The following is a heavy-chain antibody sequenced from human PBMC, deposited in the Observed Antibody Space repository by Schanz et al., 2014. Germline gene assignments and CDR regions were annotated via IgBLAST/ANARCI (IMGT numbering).Heavy chain of an antibody. Sequence: EADLVESGGGLIQRGESLRLSCSASGFSFSSYSMNWVRQAPGKGLEWLSYIATSSSTRHYADSVKGRVTISRDNAKNAVSLQMSIRRVEDTAVYYWASRVHVSSLQKWLQSWGRGTLVIVSS. D-gene: IGHD5-12*01. CDR3: ASRVHVSSLQKWLQS. J-gene: IGHJ1*01. CDR2: IATSSSTR. V-gene: IGHV3-48*01. CDR1: GFSFSSYS.